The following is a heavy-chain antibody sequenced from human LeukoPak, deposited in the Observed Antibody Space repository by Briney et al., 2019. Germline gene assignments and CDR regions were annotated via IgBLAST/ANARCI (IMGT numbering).Heavy chain of an antibody. V-gene: IGHV3-74*01. J-gene: IGHJ4*02. CDR3: AKDFRIGYSAHFDY. Sequence: GGSLRLSCAASGFTFSSYWMNWVRHAPGKGLVWVSRIASDGSSTTYADSVKGRFSISRDNAKNTLYLQMDSLRGEDTAVYYCAKDFRIGYSAHFDYWGQGALVTVSS. CDR2: IASDGSST. CDR1: GFTFSSYW. D-gene: IGHD2-21*01.